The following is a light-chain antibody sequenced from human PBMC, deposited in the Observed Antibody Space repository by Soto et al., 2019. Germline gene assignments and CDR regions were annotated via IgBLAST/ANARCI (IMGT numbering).Light chain of an antibody. CDR2: EVT. V-gene: IGLV2-14*01. CDR3: SSYISSSTAYV. CDR1: SSDVGGYNY. Sequence: QSVLTQPASASGSPGQSITISCTATSSDVGGYNYVAWYQQHPGKAPKLMIYEVTNRPSGVSNRFSGSRSGNTASLTISGLQAEDEGDYYCSSYISSSTAYVVGTGTKVTVL. J-gene: IGLJ1*01.